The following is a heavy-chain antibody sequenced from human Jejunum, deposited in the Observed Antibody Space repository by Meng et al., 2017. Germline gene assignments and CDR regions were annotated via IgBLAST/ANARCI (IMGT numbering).Heavy chain of an antibody. Sequence: QLRLQQWGAGLLKPSETLSLICAVYGGSFSGYYWSWVRQSPGKGLEWIAEINHSGSSNYNPSFQSPVTISVDRPRNQFSLKLSSVTAADTGVYYCARPAGYSSDWYKYFQHWGQGTLVTVSS. CDR2: INHSGSS. CDR3: ARPAGYSSDWYKYFQH. D-gene: IGHD6-13*01. V-gene: IGHV4-34*02. J-gene: IGHJ1*01. CDR1: GGSFSGYY.